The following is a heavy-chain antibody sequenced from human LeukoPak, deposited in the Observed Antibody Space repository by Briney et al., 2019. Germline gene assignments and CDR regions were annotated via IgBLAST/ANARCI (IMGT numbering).Heavy chain of an antibody. J-gene: IGHJ4*02. CDR1: GYTFTSYG. CDR2: ISAYNGNT. CDR3: AKDPDCTSGICYTFFDY. D-gene: IGHD2-8*01. V-gene: IGHV1-18*01. Sequence: ASVKVSCKASGYTFTSYGISWVRQAPGQGLEWMGWISAYNGNTNYAQKLQGRVTMTTDTSTSTAYMELRSLRSDDTAAYYCAKDPDCTSGICYTFFDYWGQGTLVTVSS.